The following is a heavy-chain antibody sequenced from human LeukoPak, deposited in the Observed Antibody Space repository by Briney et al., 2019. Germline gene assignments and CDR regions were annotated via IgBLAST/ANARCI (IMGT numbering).Heavy chain of an antibody. CDR3: AKMVGGYCSGGSCYYYGMDV. D-gene: IGHD2-15*01. CDR1: GFTFSSYA. Sequence: GASLRLSCAASGFTFSSYAMSWDRQAPGKGLEWVSAISGSGGSTYYADSVKGRFTISRDNSKNTLYLQMNSLRAEDTAVYYCAKMVGGYCSGGSCYYYGMDVWGQGTTVTVSS. J-gene: IGHJ6*02. V-gene: IGHV3-23*01. CDR2: ISGSGGST.